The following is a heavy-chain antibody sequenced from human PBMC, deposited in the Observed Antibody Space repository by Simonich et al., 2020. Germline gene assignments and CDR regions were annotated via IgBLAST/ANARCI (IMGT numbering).Heavy chain of an antibody. V-gene: IGHV1-2*02. Sequence: QVQLVQSGAEVKKPGASVKVSCKASGYTFTGYYMHWVRQAPGQGLEWRVWVNPNSSGTNYAQKFQGRVTLTRDTSISTAYMELSRLRSDDTAVYYCARDLRGSYYYYYYMDVWGKGTTVTVSS. CDR2: VNPNSSGT. J-gene: IGHJ6*03. CDR1: GYTFTGYY. CDR3: ARDLRGSYYYYYYMDV. D-gene: IGHD1-26*01.